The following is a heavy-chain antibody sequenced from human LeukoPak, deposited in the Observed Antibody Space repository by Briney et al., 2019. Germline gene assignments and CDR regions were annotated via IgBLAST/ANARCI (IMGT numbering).Heavy chain of an antibody. CDR1: GYTFTGHY. V-gene: IGHV1-2*06. J-gene: IGHJ3*02. Sequence: ASVKVSCKASGYTFTGHYLHWMRQAPGQGLEWMGRISPNSGGTNYAQRFQGRVTMTRDTSISTAYMELSRLRSDDKALYYCARATYAFDMWGQGTMVTVSS. CDR3: ARATYAFDM. CDR2: ISPNSGGT.